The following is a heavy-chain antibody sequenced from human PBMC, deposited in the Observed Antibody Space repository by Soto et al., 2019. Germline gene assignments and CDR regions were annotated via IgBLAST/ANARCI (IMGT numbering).Heavy chain of an antibody. V-gene: IGHV1-18*04. Sequence: GPSVKVSCKASGYTFSGYSITWVRQAPGQGLEWMGRINGYNGNTNYARTLRGRLTLTTDTSTSTAYMELRSLTSDDTAVYYCARDVFCGGAPACPDMDVWGQGTTVTVSS. CDR3: ARDVFCGGAPACPDMDV. J-gene: IGHJ6*02. D-gene: IGHD2-21*01. CDR1: GYTFSGYS. CDR2: INGYNGNT.